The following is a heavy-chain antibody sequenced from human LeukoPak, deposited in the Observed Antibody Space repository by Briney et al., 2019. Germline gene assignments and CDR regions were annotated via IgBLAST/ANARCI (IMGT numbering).Heavy chain of an antibody. CDR3: AKGGYFSYDM. CDR1: GFTFSSYA. V-gene: IGHV3-23*01. Sequence: GGSLRLSCAASGFTFSSYAMSWVRQTPGKGLEWVSAISGTHAGRQGTTYYADSVKGRFTIFRDDSKNTLYLQMHSLRAEDTAIYFCAKGGYFSYDMWGQGTKVTVSP. CDR2: ISGTHAGRQGTT. D-gene: IGHD5-18*01. J-gene: IGHJ3*02.